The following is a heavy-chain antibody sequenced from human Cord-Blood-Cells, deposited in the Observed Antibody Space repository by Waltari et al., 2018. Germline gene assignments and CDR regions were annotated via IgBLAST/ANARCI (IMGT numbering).Heavy chain of an antibody. V-gene: IGHV3-15*01. Sequence: EVQLVESGGGLVKPGGSLRLSCAASGFTFSNAWMSWVRPAPGKGLEWVGRIKSKTDGGTTDYAAPVKGRFTISRDDSKNTLYLQMNSLKTEDTAVYYCTTDLDTMVRGVDYWGQGTLVTVSS. CDR2: IKSKTDGGTT. CDR1: GFTFSNAW. D-gene: IGHD3-10*01. J-gene: IGHJ4*02. CDR3: TTDLDTMVRGVDY.